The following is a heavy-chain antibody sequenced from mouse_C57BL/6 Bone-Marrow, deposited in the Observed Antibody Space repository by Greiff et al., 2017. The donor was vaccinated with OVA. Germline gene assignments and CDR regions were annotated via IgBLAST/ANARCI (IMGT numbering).Heavy chain of an antibody. J-gene: IGHJ3*01. CDR2: IDPSDSET. CDR1: GYTFTSYW. CDR3: ARWGDYYGSSSLGGY. Sequence: QVQLQQPGAELVRPGSSVKLSCKASGYTFTSYWMHWVKQRPIQGLEWIGNIDPSDSETHYNQKFKDKATLTVDKSSSTAYMQLSSLTSEDSAVYYSARWGDYYGSSSLGGYWGQGTLVTVSA. D-gene: IGHD1-1*01. V-gene: IGHV1-52*01.